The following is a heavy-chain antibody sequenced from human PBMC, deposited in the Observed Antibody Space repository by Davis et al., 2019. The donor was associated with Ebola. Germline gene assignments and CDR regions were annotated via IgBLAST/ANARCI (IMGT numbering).Heavy chain of an antibody. CDR2: INPDGSRT. CDR1: GFTFSTFY. CDR3: ARDVAGRAGY. Sequence: GESLKISCAASGFTFSTFYMHWVRQLPGKGPVFVSRINPDGSRTDYADSVRGRFTISRDNAKNTLFLQMNSLRADDTAVYYCARDVAGRAGYWGQGTLVTVSS. D-gene: IGHD1-14*01. V-gene: IGHV3-74*01. J-gene: IGHJ4*02.